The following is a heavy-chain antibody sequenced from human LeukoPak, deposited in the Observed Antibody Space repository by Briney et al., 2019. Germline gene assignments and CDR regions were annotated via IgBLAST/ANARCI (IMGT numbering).Heavy chain of an antibody. CDR2: ISAYNGNT. D-gene: IGHD6-13*01. CDR3: ARGGYSSSWFRNYYYYYMDV. CDR1: GYTFTSYG. J-gene: IGHJ6*03. Sequence: ASVKVSCKASGYTFTSYGISWVRQAPGQGLEWMGWISAYNGNTNYAQKFQGRVTMTRNTSISTAYMELSSLRSEDTAVYYCARGGYSSSWFRNYYYYYMDVWGKGTTVTISS. V-gene: IGHV1-18*01.